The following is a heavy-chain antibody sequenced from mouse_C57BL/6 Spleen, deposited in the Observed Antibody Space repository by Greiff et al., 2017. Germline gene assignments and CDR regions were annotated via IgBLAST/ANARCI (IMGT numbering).Heavy chain of an antibody. J-gene: IGHJ3*01. V-gene: IGHV1-42*01. D-gene: IGHD1-1*01. CDR1: GYSFTGYY. CDR2: INPSTGGT. CDR3: ARGVYDYYGWFAY. Sequence: VQLQQSGPELVKPGASVKISCKASGYSFTGYYMHWVKQSPEQSLEWIGEINPSTGGTTYNQKFKAQATLSVDKSSSTAYMQLKSLTSEDSAGYYCARGVYDYYGWFAYWGQGTLVTVSA.